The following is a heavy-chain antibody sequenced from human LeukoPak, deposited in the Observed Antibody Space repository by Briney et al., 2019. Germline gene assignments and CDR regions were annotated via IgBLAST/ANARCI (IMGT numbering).Heavy chain of an antibody. V-gene: IGHV1-69*13. CDR1: GGSFSRYA. J-gene: IGHJ4*02. CDR2: IIPIFGTA. CDR3: ARDAGAAAGTFYVDY. Sequence: SVKVSCKASGGSFSRYAISWVRQAPGQGLEWMGGIIPIFGTANYAQKFQGRVTITADESTSTAYMELSSLRSEDTAVYYCARDAGAAAGTFYVDYWGQGTLVTVSS. D-gene: IGHD6-13*01.